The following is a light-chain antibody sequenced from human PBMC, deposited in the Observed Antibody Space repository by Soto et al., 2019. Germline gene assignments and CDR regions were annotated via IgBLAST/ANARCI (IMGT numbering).Light chain of an antibody. Sequence: QSALTQPASVSGSPGQSITISCTGTSSDVGSYNVVSWYQQHPGKAPKLMIYEVSKRPSGVSNRFSGSESGNTASLTISGLQAEDEADYFCCSYAGSTPYVFGTGTKLTVL. CDR2: EVS. CDR3: CSYAGSTPYV. V-gene: IGLV2-23*02. CDR1: SSDVGSYNV. J-gene: IGLJ1*01.